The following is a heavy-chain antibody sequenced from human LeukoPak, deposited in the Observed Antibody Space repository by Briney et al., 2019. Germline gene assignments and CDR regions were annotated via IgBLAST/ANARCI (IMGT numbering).Heavy chain of an antibody. V-gene: IGHV4-59*01. D-gene: IGHD1-20*01. CDR1: GAFMTTYY. Sequence: PSETLSLTCTVSGAFMTTYYWSWIRQPPGKGLEWVAYIYSSGSTNYNPSLKSRLTISIDTSKKQFSLKMSSVTAADTALYYCARLPAARLISGAFDIWGQGTMVTVSS. J-gene: IGHJ3*02. CDR3: ARLPAARLISGAFDI. CDR2: IYSSGST.